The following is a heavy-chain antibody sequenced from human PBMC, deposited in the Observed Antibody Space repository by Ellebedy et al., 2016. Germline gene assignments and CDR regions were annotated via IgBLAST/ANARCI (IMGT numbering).Heavy chain of an antibody. CDR3: ASSAAAGSYDAFDI. CDR1: GYTFTYRY. CDR2: ITPFNGNT. V-gene: IGHV1-45*02. J-gene: IGHJ3*02. Sequence: SVKVSXXASGYTFTYRYLHWVRQAPGQALEWMGWITPFNGNTNYAQKFQDRVTITRDRSMSTAYMELSSLRSEDTAMYYCASSAAAGSYDAFDIWGQGTMVTVSS. D-gene: IGHD6-13*01.